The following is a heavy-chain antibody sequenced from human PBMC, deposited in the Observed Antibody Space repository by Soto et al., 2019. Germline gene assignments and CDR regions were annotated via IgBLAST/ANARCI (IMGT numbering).Heavy chain of an antibody. D-gene: IGHD1-26*01. CDR2: IFWDDDK. CDR3: ARSLASWVNVFDI. V-gene: IGHV2-5*02. Sequence: QITLKESGPTLVKPTETLTLTCTFSGFSLTTTGVGVGWIRQPPGKALEWLAIIFWDDDKRYSLSLKSRLTITRDTSKNQVVLTMTQMDPVDTATYYCARSLASWVNVFDIWGQGTMVAVSS. CDR1: GFSLTTTGVG. J-gene: IGHJ3*02.